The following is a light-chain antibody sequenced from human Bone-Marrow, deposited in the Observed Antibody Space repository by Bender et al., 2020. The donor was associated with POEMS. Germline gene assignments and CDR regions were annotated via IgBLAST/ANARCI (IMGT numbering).Light chain of an antibody. Sequence: QSALTQPRSVSASPGQSVTISCTGTSSDVGGYNYVSWYQQHPGKAPKLMISDVTKRPSGVPDRFSGSKSGDTASLTISGLQAEDEADYYCSSYTSDTITALFGGGTNLTVL. CDR2: DVT. V-gene: IGLV2-11*01. CDR3: SSYTSDTITAL. CDR1: SSDVGGYNY. J-gene: IGLJ2*01.